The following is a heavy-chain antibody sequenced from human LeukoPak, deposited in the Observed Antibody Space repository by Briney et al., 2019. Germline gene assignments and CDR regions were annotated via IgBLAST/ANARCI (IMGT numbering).Heavy chain of an antibody. J-gene: IGHJ4*02. Sequence: PGGSLRLSCAASGFTFSNYPIHWVRQAPGKGPEWVAVISYDGNYKYYAEPVKGRFTVSRDNSKNTVYPQMDSLRAEDTAVYYCAKGVAAGTWGTSFDFWGQGTLVTVSS. CDR3: AKGVAAGTWGTSFDF. D-gene: IGHD6-13*01. CDR2: ISYDGNYK. CDR1: GFTFSNYP. V-gene: IGHV3-30*01.